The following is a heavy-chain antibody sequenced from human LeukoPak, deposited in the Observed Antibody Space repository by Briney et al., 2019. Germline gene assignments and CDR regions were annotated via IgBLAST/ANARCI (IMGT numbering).Heavy chain of an antibody. J-gene: IGHJ4*02. CDR3: ARDFFHGHCGGLSCFLLDY. Sequence: GASVKVSCKASGYTFTSYGISWVRQAPGQGLEWMRWISANNGNTNYAQKFQGRVTMTTDTSTGTAYMELRSLRSDDTAVYYCARDFFHGHCGGLSCFLLDYWGQGSLVAVSS. CDR1: GYTFTSYG. V-gene: IGHV1-18*01. D-gene: IGHD2-15*01. CDR2: ISANNGNT.